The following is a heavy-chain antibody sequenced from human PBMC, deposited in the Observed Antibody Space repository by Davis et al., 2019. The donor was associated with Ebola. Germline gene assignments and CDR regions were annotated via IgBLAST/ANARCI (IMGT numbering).Heavy chain of an antibody. CDR1: GGSFSGNY. Sequence: MPSETLSLTCAVYGGSFSGNYWSWIRQPPGKGLEWIGQINHSGSTNYNPSLKSRVTISVDTSKNQFSLKLSSVTAADTAVYYCAGGLHGYDRYTALAYWGQGTLVTVSS. CDR2: INHSGST. D-gene: IGHD5-12*01. CDR3: AGGLHGYDRYTALAY. V-gene: IGHV4-34*01. J-gene: IGHJ4*02.